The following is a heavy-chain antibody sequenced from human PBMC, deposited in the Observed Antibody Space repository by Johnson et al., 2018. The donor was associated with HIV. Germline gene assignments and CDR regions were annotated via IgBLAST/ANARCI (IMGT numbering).Heavy chain of an antibody. CDR2: IYSGGST. V-gene: IGHV3-66*01. Sequence: VQLVESGGGLVQPGGSLRLSCAASGFTVSSNYMSWVRQAPGKGLEWVSVIYSGGSTYYADSVKGRFTISRDNSKNTLYLQMNSLRAEDTAVYYCARSKDCSVGTCPDGLDIWGQGTIVIVSS. D-gene: IGHD2-15*01. J-gene: IGHJ3*02. CDR1: GFTVSSNY. CDR3: ARSKDCSVGTCPDGLDI.